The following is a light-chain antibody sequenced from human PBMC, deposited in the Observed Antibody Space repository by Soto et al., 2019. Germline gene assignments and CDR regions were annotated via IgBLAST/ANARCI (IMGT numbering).Light chain of an antibody. V-gene: IGLV2-14*01. Sequence: QSVLTQPASVSGSPGQSITVSCTGTSSDVGGYNYVSWYQHHPGKAPKLMIYEVSNRPSGVSNRFSGSKSGNTASLTISGLQAEDEADYYCHSYTSSSIWVFGGGTQLTVL. CDR3: HSYTSSSIWV. CDR2: EVS. CDR1: SSDVGGYNY. J-gene: IGLJ3*02.